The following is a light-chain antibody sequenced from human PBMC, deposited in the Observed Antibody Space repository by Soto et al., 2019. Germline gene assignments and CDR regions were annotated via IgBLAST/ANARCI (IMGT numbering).Light chain of an antibody. CDR1: QSFSSW. Sequence: DIQLTQSPSTLSASVGDRVTITCRASQSFSSWLAWYQQKPGKAPNFLIYTTSNLESGVPSRFSGSVTGTEFALTFSSLQPDDFATYYCQYYNDYCWTFGQGTKVEIK. CDR3: QYYNDYCWT. V-gene: IGKV1-5*03. CDR2: TTS. J-gene: IGKJ1*01.